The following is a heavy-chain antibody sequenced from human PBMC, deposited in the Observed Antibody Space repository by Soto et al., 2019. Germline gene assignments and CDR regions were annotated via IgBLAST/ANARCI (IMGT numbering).Heavy chain of an antibody. CDR3: VRSRSGAVADSFDL. D-gene: IGHD3-10*01. J-gene: IGHJ4*02. CDR2: VSKDGSVK. Sequence: LRLSCEGSGFTFSRHALHWVRQAPGKGLEWVAVVSKDGSVKYWIESVKGRFTLSRDNSKNTVYLEMNSLRPEDTGVYYCVRSRSGAVADSFDLWGQGTLVTVSS. V-gene: IGHV3-30-3*01. CDR1: GFTFSRHA.